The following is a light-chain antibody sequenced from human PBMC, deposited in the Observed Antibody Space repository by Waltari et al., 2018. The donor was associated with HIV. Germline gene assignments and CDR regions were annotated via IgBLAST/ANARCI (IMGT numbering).Light chain of an antibody. Sequence: QCALTPPPSASGSPGHAVPLPCSGPRSCVGLYHCLSWYQQHPGTAPTLLILEVNKRPSGVPDRFSGSKSGNTASLTVSGLQAEDEGEYYCSSYAGINPVVVGGATKLTVL. J-gene: IGLJ2*01. CDR1: RSCVGLYHC. CDR3: SSYAGINPVV. CDR2: EVN. V-gene: IGLV2-8*01.